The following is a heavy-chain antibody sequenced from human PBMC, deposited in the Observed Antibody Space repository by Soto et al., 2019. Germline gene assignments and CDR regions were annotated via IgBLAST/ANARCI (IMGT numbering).Heavy chain of an antibody. CDR2: ISYDGSNK. Sequence: GGSLRLSCAASGFTFSSYAMHWVRQAPGKGLEWVAVISYDGSNKYYADSVKGRFTISRDNSKNTLYLQMNSLRAEDTVVYYCARGATGTIYFDYWGQGTLVTVSS. D-gene: IGHD1-7*01. J-gene: IGHJ4*02. CDR3: ARGATGTIYFDY. V-gene: IGHV3-30-3*01. CDR1: GFTFSSYA.